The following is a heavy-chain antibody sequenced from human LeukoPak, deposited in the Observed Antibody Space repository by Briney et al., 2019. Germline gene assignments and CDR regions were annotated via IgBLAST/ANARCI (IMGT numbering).Heavy chain of an antibody. V-gene: IGHV3-30*02. Sequence: GGSLRLSCAASGFNFRSYAMHWVRQAPGKGLEWVAFIRYDGSNKYYADSVKGRFTISRDNSKNTVYLQMNSLRAEDTAVYYCAKDRKTVATIFEWGQGTLVTVSS. D-gene: IGHD5-12*01. J-gene: IGHJ4*02. CDR2: IRYDGSNK. CDR3: AKDRKTVATIFE. CDR1: GFNFRSYA.